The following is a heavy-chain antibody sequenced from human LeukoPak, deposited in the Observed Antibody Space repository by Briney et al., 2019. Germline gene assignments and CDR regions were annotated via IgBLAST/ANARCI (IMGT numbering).Heavy chain of an antibody. CDR2: IYHSGST. Sequence: SETLSLTCTVSGGSISSSSYYWGWIRQPPGKGLEWIGYIYHSGSTYYNPSLKSRVTISVDRSKNQFSLKLSSVTAADTAVYYCARVPSGVVPAAPHDAFDIWGQGTMVTVSS. CDR3: ARVPSGVVPAAPHDAFDI. CDR1: GGSISSSSYY. J-gene: IGHJ3*02. D-gene: IGHD2-2*01. V-gene: IGHV4-39*07.